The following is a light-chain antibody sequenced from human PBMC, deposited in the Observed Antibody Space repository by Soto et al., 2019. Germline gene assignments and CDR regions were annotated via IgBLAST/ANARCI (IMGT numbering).Light chain of an antibody. CDR3: QQFGISPLYT. CDR2: DAS. Sequence: ESVLTQSQGTLSLSPGERVTLSCRASQTFGRTYLAWYQQKPGQSPRLLIYDASSRATGIPDRFSGSGSGTDFTLTISRLEPEDFAVYYCQQFGISPLYTFGQGTKLEIK. V-gene: IGKV3-20*01. CDR1: QTFGRTY. J-gene: IGKJ2*01.